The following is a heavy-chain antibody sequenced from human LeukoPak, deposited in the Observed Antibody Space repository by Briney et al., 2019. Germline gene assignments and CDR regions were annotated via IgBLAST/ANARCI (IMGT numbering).Heavy chain of an antibody. CDR3: ARTLETVTTIPFGY. D-gene: IGHD5-12*01. J-gene: IGHJ4*02. CDR1: GYTFTSYA. CDR2: INAGNGNT. V-gene: IGHV1-3*01. Sequence: APVKVSCKASGYTFTSYAMHWVRQAPGQRLEWMGWINAGNGNTKYSQKFQGRVTITRDTSASTAYMELSSLRSEDTAVYYCARTLETVTTIPFGYWGQGTLVTVSS.